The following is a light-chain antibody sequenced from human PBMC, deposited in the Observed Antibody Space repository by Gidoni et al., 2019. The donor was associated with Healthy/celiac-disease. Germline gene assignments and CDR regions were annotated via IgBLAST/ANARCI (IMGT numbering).Light chain of an antibody. V-gene: IGKV3-20*01. J-gene: IGKJ1*01. CDR1: QSVSSSY. CDR2: GAS. Sequence: EIVLTQSPGTLSLSPGERATLSCRASQSVSSSYLAWYQQKPGQAPRLLIYGASSRATGIPDRFSGSGSGTDFTLTISRLEPEDFAVYYCQQYGSSFWTFGKGTKVEIK. CDR3: QQYGSSFWT.